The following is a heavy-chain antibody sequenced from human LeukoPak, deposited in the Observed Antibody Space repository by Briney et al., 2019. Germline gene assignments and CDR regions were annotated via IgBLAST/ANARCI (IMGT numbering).Heavy chain of an antibody. J-gene: IGHJ5*02. Sequence: PSEILSLTCIVSGGSIRSTSYYWDWIRQSPGKGLEWIGTIYYSGSPDYNPSLKSRVTMSVETSKNQFSLKLSSVTAADTAVYYCARNISTVANGARYNWFDPWGQGTLVTVSS. CDR3: ARNISTVANGARYNWFDP. CDR2: IYYSGSP. V-gene: IGHV4-39*01. CDR1: GGSIRSTSYY. D-gene: IGHD4-11*01.